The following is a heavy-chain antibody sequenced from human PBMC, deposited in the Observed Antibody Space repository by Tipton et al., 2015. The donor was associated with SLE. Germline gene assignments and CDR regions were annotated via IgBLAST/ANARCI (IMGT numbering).Heavy chain of an antibody. J-gene: IGHJ3*02. CDR1: GGSISSNSYY. D-gene: IGHD4-17*01. CDR3: ARRVYGDPHNAFDI. Sequence: TLSLTCTVSGGSISSNSYYWGWIRQPTGKGLEWIGSIYYSGNTYYNPSLKSRVTISVDTSKNQFSLKLSSVTAADTAMYYCARRVYGDPHNAFDIWGQGTMVTVSS. CDR2: IYYSGNT. V-gene: IGHV4-39*01.